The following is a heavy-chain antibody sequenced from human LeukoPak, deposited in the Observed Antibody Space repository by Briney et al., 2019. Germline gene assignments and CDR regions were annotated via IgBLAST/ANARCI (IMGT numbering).Heavy chain of an antibody. CDR1: EYIFTGYY. V-gene: IGHV1-2*06. CDR3: TRESGSYRGNDY. Sequence: ASVKVSCKASEYIFTGYYMHWVRQAPGQGLEWMGRINPNNGATNYAQKFQGRVTITGDTSINTAYMELSSLRSDDTAVYYCTRESGSYRGNDYWGQGTLVTVSS. D-gene: IGHD1-26*01. CDR2: INPNNGAT. J-gene: IGHJ4*02.